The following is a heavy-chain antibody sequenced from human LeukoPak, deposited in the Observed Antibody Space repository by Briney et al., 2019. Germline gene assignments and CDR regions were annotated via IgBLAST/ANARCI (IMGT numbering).Heavy chain of an antibody. J-gene: IGHJ4*02. CDR2: IKDDGSEK. CDR1: GFTFSSYW. V-gene: IGHV3-7*03. D-gene: IGHD3-22*01. CDR3: AKERYYDSSGYYYAAAHFDY. Sequence: PGGSLRLSCAASGFTFSSYWMSWVRQAPGKGLEWVANIKDDGSEKNYVDSVKGRFTISRDNTKNSLYLQMNSLRAEDTAVYYCAKERYYDSSGYYYAAAHFDYWGQGTLVTVSS.